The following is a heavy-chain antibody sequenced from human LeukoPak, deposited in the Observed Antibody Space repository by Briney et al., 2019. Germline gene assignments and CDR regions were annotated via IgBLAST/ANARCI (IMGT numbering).Heavy chain of an antibody. CDR2: ISYDGSNK. V-gene: IGHV3-30*04. Sequence: GGSLRLSCAASGFTFSSYAMHWVRQAPGKGLEWVAVISYDGSNKYYADSVKGRFTISRDNSKNTLYLQMNSPRAEDTAVYYCAREAPYYFDYWGQGTLVTVSS. J-gene: IGHJ4*02. CDR1: GFTFSSYA. CDR3: AREAPYYFDY.